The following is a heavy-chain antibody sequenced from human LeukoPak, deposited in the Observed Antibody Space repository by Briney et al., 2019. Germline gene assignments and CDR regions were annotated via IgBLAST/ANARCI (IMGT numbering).Heavy chain of an antibody. J-gene: IGHJ4*02. CDR1: GYSISSGYY. V-gene: IGHV4-38-2*01. D-gene: IGHD4-11*01. Sequence: SEALSLTCAVSGYSISSGYYWGWIRQPPGKGLEWIGNVYQSGITYYNASLKSRVTISVDTSKNQFSLKLNSVTAADTAVYYCARRYSNSYFDYWGQGTLVTVSS. CDR2: VYQSGIT. CDR3: ARRYSNSYFDY.